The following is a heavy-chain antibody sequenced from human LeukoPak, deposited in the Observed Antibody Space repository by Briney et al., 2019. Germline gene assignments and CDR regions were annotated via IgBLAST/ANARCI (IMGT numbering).Heavy chain of an antibody. Sequence: GGSLRLSCAASGFTVSSYYMSWVRQAPGEGLEWVSVIFTGGGTYYADSVKGRFSISRDNAKNSLYLQMNSLRAEDSAVYYCARFITVVTSGAFDIWGQGTMVTVSS. J-gene: IGHJ3*02. CDR1: GFTVSSYY. CDR3: ARFITVVTSGAFDI. D-gene: IGHD4-23*01. CDR2: IFTGGGT. V-gene: IGHV3-53*01.